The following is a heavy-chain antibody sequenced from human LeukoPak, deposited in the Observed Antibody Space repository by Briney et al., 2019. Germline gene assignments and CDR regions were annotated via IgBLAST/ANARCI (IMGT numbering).Heavy chain of an antibody. CDR2: ISSSGSTI. CDR3: ASYDYDSSGYEDAFDI. Sequence: PGGSLRLSCAASGFTFSSYSMNWVRQAPGKGLEWVSYISSSGSTIYYADSVKGRFTISRDNAKNSLYLQMNSLRAEDTAVYYCASYDYDSSGYEDAFDIWGQGTMVTVSS. V-gene: IGHV3-48*04. CDR1: GFTFSSYS. D-gene: IGHD3-22*01. J-gene: IGHJ3*02.